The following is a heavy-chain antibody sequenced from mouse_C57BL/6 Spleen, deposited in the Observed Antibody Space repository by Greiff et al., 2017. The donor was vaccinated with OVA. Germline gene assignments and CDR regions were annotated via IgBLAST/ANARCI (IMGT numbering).Heavy chain of an antibody. CDR2: IYPGDGDT. D-gene: IGHD2-5*01. CDR3: ARGAYSTWFAY. J-gene: IGHJ3*01. Sequence: VQLQQSGPELVKPGASVKISCKASGYAFSSSWMNWVKQRPGKGLEWIGRIYPGDGDTNYNGKFKGKATLTADKSSSTAYMQLSSLTSEDSAVYFCARGAYSTWFAYWGQGTLVTVSA. CDR1: GYAFSSSW. V-gene: IGHV1-82*01.